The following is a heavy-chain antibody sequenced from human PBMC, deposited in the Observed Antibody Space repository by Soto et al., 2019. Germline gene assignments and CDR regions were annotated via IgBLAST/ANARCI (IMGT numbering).Heavy chain of an antibody. Sequence: GCLRVSWAAAGCTFSNYAMSWVRQAPGKGLEWVSTISGSGGSTYYADSVKGRFTISRDNSKNTLYLQMNSLRAEDTAVYYCATPPVLNYYYYGVGVWGQGTTVTVSS. CDR1: GCTFSNYA. D-gene: IGHD2-8*02. J-gene: IGHJ6*02. CDR2: ISGSGGST. CDR3: ATPPVLNYYYYGVGV. V-gene: IGHV3-23*01.